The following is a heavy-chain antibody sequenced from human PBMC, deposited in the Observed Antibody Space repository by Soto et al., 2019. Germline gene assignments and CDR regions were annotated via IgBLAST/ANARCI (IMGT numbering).Heavy chain of an antibody. CDR1: VLTYSSHV. CDR3: ARGVVDTNVVFKWFDP. Sequence: SSVKVSCKASVLTYSSHVISWVRQAPGQGLEWMGGIIPLFGIPNYAQKFQGRLTITADKSTSTAYMELSSLRSEDTAVYYCARGVVDTNVVFKWFDPWGQGALVTVSS. J-gene: IGHJ5*02. D-gene: IGHD3-22*01. CDR2: IIPLFGIP. V-gene: IGHV1-69*10.